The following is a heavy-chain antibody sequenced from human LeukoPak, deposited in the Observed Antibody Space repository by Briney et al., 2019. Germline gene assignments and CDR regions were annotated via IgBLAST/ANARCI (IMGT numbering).Heavy chain of an antibody. J-gene: IGHJ3*02. CDR3: ARYRSSNGAFDI. D-gene: IGHD1-14*01. Sequence: ASVKVSCKASGYTFTSYDINWVRQATGQGLEWMGWMNPNSGNTGYAQKFQGRVTITRNTSISTAYMELSSLRSEDTAVYYCARYRSSNGAFDIWGQGTMVTVSS. CDR2: MNPNSGNT. V-gene: IGHV1-8*03. CDR1: GYTFTSYD.